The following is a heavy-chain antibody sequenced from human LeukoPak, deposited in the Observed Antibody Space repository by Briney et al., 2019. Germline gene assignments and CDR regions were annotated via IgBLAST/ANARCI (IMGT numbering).Heavy chain of an antibody. CDR1: GYTFTSYY. V-gene: IGHV1-46*01. J-gene: IGHJ4*02. CDR3: ATRDQGYCSSTSCSHFDY. CDR2: IKPSGGST. Sequence: GASVKVSCKASGYTFTSYYMHWVRQAPGQGLEWMGIIKPSGGSTSYAQKFQGRVTMTRDTSTSTVYMELSSLRSEDTAVYYCATRDQGYCSSTSCSHFDYWGQGTLVTVSS. D-gene: IGHD2-2*01.